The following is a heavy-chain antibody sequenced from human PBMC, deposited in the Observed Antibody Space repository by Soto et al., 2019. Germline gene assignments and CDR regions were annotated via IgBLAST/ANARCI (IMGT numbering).Heavy chain of an antibody. Sequence: SETLSLTCTVSGGSISNYYWNWIRQPPGKGLEWIGYISHSGGTNYNPSLKSRVTISVDTSKIQFSLKLSSVTAADTAVYYCARAYDTSGYFHAFDIWGQGTMVTVSS. D-gene: IGHD3-22*01. J-gene: IGHJ3*02. V-gene: IGHV4-59*01. CDR1: GGSISNYY. CDR2: ISHSGGT. CDR3: ARAYDTSGYFHAFDI.